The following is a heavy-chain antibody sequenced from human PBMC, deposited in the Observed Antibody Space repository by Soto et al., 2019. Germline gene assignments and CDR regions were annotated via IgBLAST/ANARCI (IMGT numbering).Heavy chain of an antibody. Sequence: QVQLVQSGAEVKKPGASVKVSCKASGYTFTSYAMHWVRQAPGQRLEWMGWINAGNGNTKYSQKFQGRVTITRDTSASTAYMELSSLRSEDTAVYYCARRVHGAYYDYMDVWGKGTTVTVSS. V-gene: IGHV1-3*01. CDR1: GYTFTSYA. J-gene: IGHJ6*03. CDR3: ARRVHGAYYDYMDV. CDR2: INAGNGNT. D-gene: IGHD3-10*01.